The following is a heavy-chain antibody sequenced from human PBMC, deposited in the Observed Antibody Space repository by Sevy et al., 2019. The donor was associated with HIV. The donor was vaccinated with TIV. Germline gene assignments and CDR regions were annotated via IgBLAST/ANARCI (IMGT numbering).Heavy chain of an antibody. CDR3: ARDRVGATGLGYFQH. Sequence: VGSLRLSCAASGFTFSNYEMNWVRQAPGKGLEWVSYISSSDSTIYYADSVRGRFIISRDNAKNSLYLQMNSLRAEDTAVYYCARDRVGATGLGYFQHWGQGTLVTVSS. CDR1: GFTFSNYE. D-gene: IGHD1-26*01. CDR2: ISSSDSTI. V-gene: IGHV3-48*03. J-gene: IGHJ1*01.